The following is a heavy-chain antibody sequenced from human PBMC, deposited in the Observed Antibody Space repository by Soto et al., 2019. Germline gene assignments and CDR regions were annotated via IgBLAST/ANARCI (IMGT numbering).Heavy chain of an antibody. Sequence: SETLSLTCTVSGGSISGYYWSWIRQPPGKGLEWIGHIYYNGNTNYNPSLKSRVTISVDTSKNQFSLKLSSVTAADTAVYYCARNYEPAYGMDVWGQGTTVTVSS. CDR3: ARNYEPAYGMDV. J-gene: IGHJ6*02. CDR2: IYYNGNT. D-gene: IGHD1-7*01. V-gene: IGHV4-59*13. CDR1: GGSISGYY.